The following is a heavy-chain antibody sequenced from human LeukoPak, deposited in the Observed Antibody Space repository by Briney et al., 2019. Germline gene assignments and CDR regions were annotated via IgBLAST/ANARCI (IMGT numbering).Heavy chain of an antibody. CDR1: GDSISSYF. CDR2: VYSSGST. Sequence: PSETLSLTCTVSGDSISSYFWSWIRQPGGKGLEWIGRVYSSGSTNYNPSLKSRVTISVDRSKNQFSLKLSSVTAADTAVYYCARRITGDGYFDYWGQGTLVTVSS. CDR3: ARRITGDGYFDY. J-gene: IGHJ4*02. V-gene: IGHV4-4*07. D-gene: IGHD7-27*01.